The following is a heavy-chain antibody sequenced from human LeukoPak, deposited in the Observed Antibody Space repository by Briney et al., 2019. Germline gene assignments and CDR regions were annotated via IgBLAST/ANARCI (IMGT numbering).Heavy chain of an antibody. J-gene: IGHJ4*02. V-gene: IGHV3-7*03. Sequence: GGSLRLSCAASGFTFSSYWMSWVRQAPGKGLEWVANIKQDGSEKYYVDSVKGRFTISRDNAKNSLYLQMNSLRAEDTAVYYCAKHGFGVFEGYWGQGTLVTVSS. CDR1: GFTFSSYW. CDR2: IKQDGSEK. CDR3: AKHGFGVFEGY. D-gene: IGHD3-10*01.